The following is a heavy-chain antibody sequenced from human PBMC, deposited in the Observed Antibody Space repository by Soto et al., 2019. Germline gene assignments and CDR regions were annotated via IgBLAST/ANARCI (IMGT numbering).Heavy chain of an antibody. CDR2: IIPVYGTV. CDR1: GGTFGHNG. CDR3: ARDGGVTGMTTILDY. J-gene: IGHJ4*02. Sequence: QVQLVQSGTEVTKPGSSVQVSCKLSGGTFGHNGISWVRQVPGQGLEWLGGIIPVYGTVNYALKFLGKVSITADESTSTAYIELSGLRPGATALYFCARDGGVTGMTTILDYWGQGTLIHVSS. D-gene: IGHD2-8*02. V-gene: IGHV1-69*12.